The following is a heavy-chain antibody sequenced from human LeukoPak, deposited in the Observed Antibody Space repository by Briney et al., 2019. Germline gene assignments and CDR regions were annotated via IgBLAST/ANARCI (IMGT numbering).Heavy chain of an antibody. J-gene: IGHJ4*02. D-gene: IGHD2-15*01. Sequence: GGSLRLSCAASGFTFSSYWMSWVRQAPGKGLGWVANIKQDGSEKYYVDSVKGRFTISRDNAKNSLYLQMNSLRAEDTAVYYCARKYCSGGSCYPNDYWGQGTLVTVSS. V-gene: IGHV3-7*01. CDR2: IKQDGSEK. CDR1: GFTFSSYW. CDR3: ARKYCSGGSCYPNDY.